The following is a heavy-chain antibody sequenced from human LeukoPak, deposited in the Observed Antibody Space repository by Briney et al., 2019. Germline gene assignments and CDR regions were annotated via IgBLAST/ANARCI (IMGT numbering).Heavy chain of an antibody. CDR3: ARGIVVPAAMQAWFDP. J-gene: IGHJ5*02. D-gene: IGHD2-2*01. CDR1: GYTFTSYD. CDR2: MNPNSGNT. Sequence: ASVKVSSKASGYTFTSYDINWVRQATGQGLEWMGWMNPNSGNTGYAQKFQGRVTMTRNTSISTAYMELSSLRSEDTSVYYCARGIVVPAAMQAWFDPWGQGTLVTVSS. V-gene: IGHV1-8*01.